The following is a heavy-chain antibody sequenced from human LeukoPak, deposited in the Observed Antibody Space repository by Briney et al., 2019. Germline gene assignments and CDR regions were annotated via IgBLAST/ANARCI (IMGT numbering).Heavy chain of an antibody. CDR3: ARDRGIVGTTGYYYMDV. J-gene: IGHJ6*03. D-gene: IGHD1-14*01. Sequence: HPGGSLRLSCAASGFTFDDYAMHWVRQAPGKGLEWVSGISWNSGNIDYADSVKGRFTISRDNAKNSLYLQMNSLRAEDTAVYYCARDRGIVGTTGYYYMDVWGKGTTVTVSS. V-gene: IGHV3-9*01. CDR1: GFTFDDYA. CDR2: ISWNSGNI.